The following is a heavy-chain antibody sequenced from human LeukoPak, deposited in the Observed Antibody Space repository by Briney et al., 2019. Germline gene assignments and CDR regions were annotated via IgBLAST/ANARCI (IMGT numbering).Heavy chain of an antibody. D-gene: IGHD7-27*01. CDR1: GGSISTYY. Sequence: SETLSLTCTVSGGSISTYYWSWIRQPPGRGLEWIGYIYYSGSTNYNPSLKSRVTISVDTSRNQFSLRLSSVTAADTAVYYCARPLTGEDYYYMDVWGKGTTVTVSS. V-gene: IGHV4-59*12. J-gene: IGHJ6*03. CDR2: IYYSGST. CDR3: ARPLTGEDYYYMDV.